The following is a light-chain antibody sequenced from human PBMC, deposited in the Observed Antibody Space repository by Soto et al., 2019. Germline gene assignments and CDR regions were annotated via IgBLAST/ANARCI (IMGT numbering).Light chain of an antibody. V-gene: IGLV1-47*02. CDR2: SNN. Sequence: QSVLTQPPSASGTPGQRVTISCSGSNSNTGSNYVYWYQQLPGTAPKLLIYSNNQRPSGVPDRFSGSKSGTSASLAISGLRSEDEADYYCAVWDDSLSGWVFGGGTQLTVL. CDR1: NSNTGSNY. J-gene: IGLJ3*02. CDR3: AVWDDSLSGWV.